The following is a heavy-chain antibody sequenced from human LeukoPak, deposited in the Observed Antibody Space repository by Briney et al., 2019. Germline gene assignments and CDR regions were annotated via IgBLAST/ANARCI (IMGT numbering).Heavy chain of an antibody. CDR1: GGSFSGYH. CDR3: ARDSTTVVTLPYYFDF. V-gene: IGHV4-34*01. Sequence: SETLSLTCAVYGGSFSGYHWNWIRQSPEKGLEWIGEINHRGRTNYNPSLASRVSMSVDTSKNQFSLKLSSVTAADTAIYYCARDSTTVVTLPYYFDFWGQGILVTVSS. CDR2: INHRGRT. J-gene: IGHJ4*02. D-gene: IGHD4-23*01.